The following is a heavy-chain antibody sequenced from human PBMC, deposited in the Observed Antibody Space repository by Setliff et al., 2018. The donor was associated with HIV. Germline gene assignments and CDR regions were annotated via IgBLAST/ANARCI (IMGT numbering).Heavy chain of an antibody. J-gene: IGHJ4*02. CDR3: ARVFVDTAVLRVLEYYFDS. Sequence: PSETLSLTCAVSGYSVSSGYYWGWIRQPPGKGLEWIGNIHRSGTTYYNPSLRSRVTISLDTSKNQFSLRMRSVTAADTAVYYCARVFVDTAVLRVLEYYFDSWGRGTLVTVSS. CDR2: IHRSGTT. V-gene: IGHV4-38-2*01. D-gene: IGHD5-18*01. CDR1: GYSVSSGYY.